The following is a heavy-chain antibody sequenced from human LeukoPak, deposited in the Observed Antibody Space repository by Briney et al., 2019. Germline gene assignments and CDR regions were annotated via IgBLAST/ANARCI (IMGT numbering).Heavy chain of an antibody. V-gene: IGHV4-30-4*01. CDR2: IYYSGST. D-gene: IGHD3-22*01. Sequence: SETLSLTCTVSGGSISSGDYYWSWIRQPPGKGLEWIGYIYYSGSTCYNPSLKSRVTISVDTSKNQFSLKLSSVTAADTAVYYCARQTYYYDSSGYVGDYWGQGTLVTVSS. CDR1: GGSISSGDYY. J-gene: IGHJ4*02. CDR3: ARQTYYYDSSGYVGDY.